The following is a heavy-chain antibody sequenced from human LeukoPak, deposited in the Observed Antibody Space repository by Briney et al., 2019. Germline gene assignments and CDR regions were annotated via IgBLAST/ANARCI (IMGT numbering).Heavy chain of an antibody. D-gene: IGHD6-6*01. Sequence: GGSLRLSCAASGFTFSSYAMSWVRQAPGKGLEWVSAISGSGGSTYYADSVKGRFTISRDNSKNTLYLQMNSLRAEDTAVYYCARAYSSSFNFDYWGQGTLVTVSS. V-gene: IGHV3-23*01. CDR3: ARAYSSSFNFDY. J-gene: IGHJ4*02. CDR2: ISGSGGST. CDR1: GFTFSSYA.